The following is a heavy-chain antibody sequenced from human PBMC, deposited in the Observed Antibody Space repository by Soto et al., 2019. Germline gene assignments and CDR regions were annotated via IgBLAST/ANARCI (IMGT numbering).Heavy chain of an antibody. D-gene: IGHD1-26*01. CDR1: GFTFSSYA. V-gene: IGHV3-23*01. Sequence: EVQLLESGGGLVQPGGSLRLSCAASGFTFSSYAMRWVRQAPRKGLEWVSAISGSGDSTYYADSVKGRFTISRDNSKNTAYLQMNSLRGEDTAVYYCARRGSGSYYDYWGQGTLVTVSS. CDR2: ISGSGDST. J-gene: IGHJ4*02. CDR3: ARRGSGSYYDY.